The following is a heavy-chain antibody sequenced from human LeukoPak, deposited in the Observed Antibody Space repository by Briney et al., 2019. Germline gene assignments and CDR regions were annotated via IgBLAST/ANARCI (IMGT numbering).Heavy chain of an antibody. D-gene: IGHD6-25*01. V-gene: IGHV3-9*01. CDR3: ASGRDSRWFAD. Sequence: GRSLRLSCAASGFIFDNFAMHWVRQAPGKGLEWVSGIRWNGDDLAYADSVKGRFTISRDNAKNSLVLQMDSLRVEDTAVYYCASGRDSRWFADWGQGTLVTVSS. J-gene: IGHJ4*02. CDR2: IRWNGDDL. CDR1: GFIFDNFA.